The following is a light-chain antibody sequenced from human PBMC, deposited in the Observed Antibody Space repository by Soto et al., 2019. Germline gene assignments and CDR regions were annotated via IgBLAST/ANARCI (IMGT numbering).Light chain of an antibody. Sequence: EIVLTQSPATLSLSPGERATLSCRASQSVSSYLAWYQQKPGQAPRLLIYDASNRATGIPARFSGSESVTVFTLTISSLEPEDFAVYYCQQRSNWPLTFGGGTKVEIK. V-gene: IGKV3-11*01. J-gene: IGKJ4*01. CDR3: QQRSNWPLT. CDR1: QSVSSY. CDR2: DAS.